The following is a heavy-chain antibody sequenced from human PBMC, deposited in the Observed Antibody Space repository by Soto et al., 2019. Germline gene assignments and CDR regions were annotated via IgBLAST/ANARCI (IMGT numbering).Heavy chain of an antibody. D-gene: IGHD3-16*02. V-gene: IGHV1-69*11. Sequence: QVHLVQSGTEVKKPGSSVKVSCKASGGTFSSSGFSWVRQAPGQGLEWMGMIVPSLDTPNYAQKFQDSVTITADEVTSTAYMELRSLRSEDTAVYYCARWPQPRYTADPYAVDVWGQGTRVIVSS. CDR2: IVPSLDTP. CDR3: ARWPQPRYTADPYAVDV. CDR1: GGTFSSSG. J-gene: IGHJ6*02.